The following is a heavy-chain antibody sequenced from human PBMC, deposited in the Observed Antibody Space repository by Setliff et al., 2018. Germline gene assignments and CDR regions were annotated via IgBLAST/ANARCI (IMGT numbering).Heavy chain of an antibody. J-gene: IGHJ3*02. CDR2: IYYSGST. CDR1: GGSISSYY. V-gene: IGHV4-39*07. Sequence: SETLSLTCTVSGGSISSYYWGWIRQPSGKGLEWIGSIYYSGSTYYNPSLKSRVTISVDTSKNQFSLKLSSVTAADTAVYYCARDVRVASSSWFKSAFDIWGQGTMVTVSS. D-gene: IGHD6-13*01. CDR3: ARDVRVASSSWFKSAFDI.